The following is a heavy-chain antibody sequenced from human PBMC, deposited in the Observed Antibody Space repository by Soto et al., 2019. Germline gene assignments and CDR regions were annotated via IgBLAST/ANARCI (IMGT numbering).Heavy chain of an antibody. J-gene: IGHJ6*02. V-gene: IGHV1-69*13. D-gene: IGHD1-26*01. CDR1: GGTFSNYA. CDR3: AKDEVGAVYYYYYGMDV. Sequence: SVKVSCKASGGTFSNYAFSWVRQAPGQGLEWLGGIMPIFGRADYAQKFRGRVTITADESTSTAHMELSSLRSEDTAVYYCAKDEVGAVYYYYYGMDVWGQGTTVTVSS. CDR2: IMPIFGRA.